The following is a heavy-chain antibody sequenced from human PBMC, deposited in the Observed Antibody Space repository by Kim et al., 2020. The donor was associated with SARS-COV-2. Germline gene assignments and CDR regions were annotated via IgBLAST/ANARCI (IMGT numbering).Heavy chain of an antibody. V-gene: IGHV1-18*01. D-gene: IGHD6-19*01. CDR2: ISGYNGNT. CDR3: ARVVYSSGCANFDY. J-gene: IGHJ4*02. Sequence: ASVKVSCKASGYTFTSYGISWVRQAPGQGLEWMGRISGYNGNTYYVQKFQDRVTMTTDTTTSTAYMELRGLTSDNTAVYFCARVVYSSGCANFDYWGQGT. CDR1: GYTFTSYG.